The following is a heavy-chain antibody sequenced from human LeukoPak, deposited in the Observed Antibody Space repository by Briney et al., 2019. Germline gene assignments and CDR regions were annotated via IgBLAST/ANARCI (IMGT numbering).Heavy chain of an antibody. D-gene: IGHD3-10*01. Sequence: TLSLTCTVSGGSISTYYWSWIRQPPGKALEWLALIYWDDDKRYSPSLKSRLTITKDTSKNQVVLTMTNMDPVDTATYYCAHRRSGYWFDPWGQGTLVTVSS. J-gene: IGHJ5*02. CDR1: GGSISTYYW. V-gene: IGHV2-5*08. CDR2: IYWDDDK. CDR3: AHRRSGYWFDP.